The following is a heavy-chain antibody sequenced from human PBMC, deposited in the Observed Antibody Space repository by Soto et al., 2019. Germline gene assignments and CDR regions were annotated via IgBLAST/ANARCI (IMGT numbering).Heavy chain of an antibody. CDR3: ARVKSGSYDWFDP. CDR1: GFTFSGSA. Sequence: GGSLRLSCAASGFTFSGSAMHWVRQASGKGLEWVGRFAISRDNAKNTVYLQMNSLRAEDTAVYYCARVKSGSYDWFDPWGQGTLVTVSS. V-gene: IGHV3-30*09. J-gene: IGHJ5*02. D-gene: IGHD3-10*01.